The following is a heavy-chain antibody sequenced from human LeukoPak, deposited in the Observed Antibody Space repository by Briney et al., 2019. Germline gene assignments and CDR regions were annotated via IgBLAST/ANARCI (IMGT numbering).Heavy chain of an antibody. D-gene: IGHD2-2*03. CDR2: IYYSGST. V-gene: IGHV4-39*07. J-gene: IGHJ5*02. CDR1: GGSISSTSYY. CDR3: ARLLRVGYCSTTTCNWFDP. Sequence: SETLSLTCVVSGGSISSTSYYWGWIRQPPGTGLEWIGSIYYSGSTYYSPSLKSRVTISVDTSKNQFSLKLSSVTAADTAVYYCARLLRVGYCSTTTCNWFDPWGQGTLVTVSS.